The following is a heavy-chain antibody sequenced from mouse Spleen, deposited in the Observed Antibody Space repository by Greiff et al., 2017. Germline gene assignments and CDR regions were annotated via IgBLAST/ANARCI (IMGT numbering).Heavy chain of an antibody. CDR3: ARPIYDGYYVPFAY. V-gene: IGHV5-6-3*01. D-gene: IGHD2-3*01. CDR2: INSNGGST. CDR1: GFTFSSYG. J-gene: IGHJ3*01. Sequence: EVQVVESGGGLVQPGGSLKLSCAASGFTFSSYGMSWVRQTPDKRLELVATINSNGGSTYYPDSVKGRFTISRDNAKNTLYLQMSSLKSEDTAMYYCARPIYDGYYVPFAYWGQGTLVTVSA.